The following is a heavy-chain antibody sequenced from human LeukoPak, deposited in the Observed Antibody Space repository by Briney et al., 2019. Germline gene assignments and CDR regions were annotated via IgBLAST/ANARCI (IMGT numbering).Heavy chain of an antibody. CDR3: AKGGGTGYSSSWYSN. J-gene: IGHJ4*02. D-gene: IGHD6-13*01. V-gene: IGHV3-23*01. CDR2: IFPSGGEI. CDR1: GFTFSTFA. Sequence: GGSLRLSCAASGFTFSTFAMIWGRQPPGKGLEWVSSIFPSGGEIHYADSVRGRFTISRDNSKSTLSLQMNSLRAEDTAMYYCAKGGGTGYSSSWYSNWGQGTLVTVSS.